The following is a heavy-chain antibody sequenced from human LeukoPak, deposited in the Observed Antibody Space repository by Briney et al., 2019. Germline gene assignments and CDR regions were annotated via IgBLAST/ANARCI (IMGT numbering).Heavy chain of an antibody. CDR2: ISAYNGNT. Sequence: ASVKVSCKASGYTFTSYGISWVRQAPGQGLEWMGWISAYNGNTNYAQKLQGRVTMTTDTSTSTAHMELRSLRSDDTAVYYCARILDRGTSFAFDIWGQGTMVTVSS. CDR1: GYTFTSYG. V-gene: IGHV1-18*01. D-gene: IGHD1-1*01. CDR3: ARILDRGTSFAFDI. J-gene: IGHJ3*02.